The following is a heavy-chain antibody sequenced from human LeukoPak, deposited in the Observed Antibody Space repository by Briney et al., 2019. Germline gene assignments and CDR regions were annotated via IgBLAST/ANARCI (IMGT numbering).Heavy chain of an antibody. D-gene: IGHD6-13*01. J-gene: IGHJ5*02. CDR2: IIPMFGTA. CDR1: GGTFSSYA. CDR3: ARGPFPPAATVATNNWFDP. Sequence: GAPVKVSCKASGGTFSSYAISWVRQAPGQGLEWMGGIIPMFGTANYAQKFQGRVTITADESANIAYMELSSLRSEDTAVYYCARGPFPPAATVATNNWFDPWGQGTLVTVSS. V-gene: IGHV1-69*13.